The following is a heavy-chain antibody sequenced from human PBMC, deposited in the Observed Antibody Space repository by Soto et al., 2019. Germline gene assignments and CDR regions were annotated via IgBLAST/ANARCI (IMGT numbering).Heavy chain of an antibody. CDR1: GFTFSSYW. Sequence: GGSLRLSCAASGFTFSSYWMHWVRQAPGKGLVWVSRINSDGSSTSYADSVKGRFTISRDNAKNTLYLQMNSLRAEDTAVYYCARVADPRYDYIWGSYRYQDPYYMDVWGKGTTVTVSS. D-gene: IGHD3-16*02. CDR3: ARVADPRYDYIWGSYRYQDPYYMDV. V-gene: IGHV3-74*01. J-gene: IGHJ6*03. CDR2: INSDGSST.